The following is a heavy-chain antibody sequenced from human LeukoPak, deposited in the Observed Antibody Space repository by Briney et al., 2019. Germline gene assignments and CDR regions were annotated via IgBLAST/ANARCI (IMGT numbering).Heavy chain of an antibody. J-gene: IGHJ4*02. CDR3: AKERDYDGES. V-gene: IGHV3-11*01. CDR2: ISSSGNTK. Sequence: GGSLRLSCAASGFTFSDFYMSWIRQAPGKGLEWVSYISSSGNTKYYADSVKGRFTMSRDNAKNSLYLQMNSLRAEDTALYYCAKERDYDGESWGQGTLVTVSS. CDR1: GFTFSDFY. D-gene: IGHD4-17*01.